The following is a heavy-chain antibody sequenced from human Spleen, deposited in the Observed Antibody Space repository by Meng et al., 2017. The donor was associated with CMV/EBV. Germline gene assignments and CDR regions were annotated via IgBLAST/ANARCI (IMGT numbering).Heavy chain of an antibody. D-gene: IGHD6-13*01. J-gene: IGHJ2*01. CDR1: FSSFA. CDR2: IIPAFGTT. V-gene: IGHV1-69*05. CDR3: ARVVQPYSSSLYDWYFDL. Sequence: FSSFAISWVDQAPGQGLEWVGGIIPAFGTTNYSQEFQGRVTIITDESTSTAYMQLSSLRSEDTAIYYCARVVQPYSSSLYDWYFDLWGRGSLVTVSS.